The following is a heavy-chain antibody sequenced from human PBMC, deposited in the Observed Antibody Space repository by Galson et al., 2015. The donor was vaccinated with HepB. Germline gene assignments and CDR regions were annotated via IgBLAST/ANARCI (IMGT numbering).Heavy chain of an antibody. CDR3: ARTKRDSPYYYGSGSYYIHDY. CDR1: GGSISSSSYY. J-gene: IGHJ4*02. Sequence: ETLSLTCTVSGGSISSSSYYWGWIRQPPGKGLEWIGSIYYSGSTYYNPSLRSRVTISVDTSKNQFSLKLSSVTAADTAVYYCARTKRDSPYYYGSGSYYIHDYWGQGTLVTVSS. V-gene: IGHV4-39*01. D-gene: IGHD3-10*01. CDR2: IYYSGST.